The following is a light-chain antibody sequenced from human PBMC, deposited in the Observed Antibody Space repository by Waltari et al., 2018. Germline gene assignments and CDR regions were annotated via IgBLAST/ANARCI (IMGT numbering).Light chain of an antibody. CDR3: QQYNNWRT. Sequence: EVLMTQSPATLSVSPGERATLSCRASQSIARNLAWYQQKPGQAPRLLIYGASTRATGVPDRFSGSGSETEFTLTISSLQSEDFAVYYCQQYNNWRTFGQGTKVEIK. V-gene: IGKV3-15*01. CDR2: GAS. CDR1: QSIARN. J-gene: IGKJ2*01.